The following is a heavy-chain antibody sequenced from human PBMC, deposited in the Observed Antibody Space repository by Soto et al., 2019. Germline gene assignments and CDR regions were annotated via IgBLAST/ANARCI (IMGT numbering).Heavy chain of an antibody. J-gene: IGHJ4*02. V-gene: IGHV3-30-3*01. CDR3: AREGDDYKGAGLDY. D-gene: IGHD4-4*01. CDR1: GFTFSNYV. Sequence: QVQLVESGGGVVQPGRSLRLSCAASGFTFSNYVMNWVRQAPGKGLEWVAVIAYDGSNMYYADSVKGRFTISRDTSKNTLYLQMNSLRVEDTAVYYCAREGDDYKGAGLDYWGQGTLVIVSA. CDR2: IAYDGSNM.